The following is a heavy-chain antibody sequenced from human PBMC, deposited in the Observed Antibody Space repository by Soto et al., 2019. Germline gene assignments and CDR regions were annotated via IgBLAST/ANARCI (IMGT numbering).Heavy chain of an antibody. CDR1: GGTFYTYT. CDR2: ITPIYPTT. Sequence: SVKVSCKASGGTFYTYTFSWVRQAPGQGLEWMGSITPIYPTTNYAEKLQGRLTVTADGSTNTAYMELNSLTSEDTAVYYCARIPRYSFPTSDDLDSWGQGTPVTVSS. V-gene: IGHV1-69*13. CDR3: ARIPRYSFPTSDDLDS. J-gene: IGHJ4*02. D-gene: IGHD5-18*01.